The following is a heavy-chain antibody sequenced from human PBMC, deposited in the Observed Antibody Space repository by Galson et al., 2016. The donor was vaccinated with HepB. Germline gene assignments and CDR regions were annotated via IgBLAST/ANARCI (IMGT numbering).Heavy chain of an antibody. V-gene: IGHV3-30-3*01. D-gene: IGHD3-10*01. CDR2: LSFDSNNI. CDR3: ARDPRKGVRGVMSPSWCVDL. Sequence: SLRLSCVASGFTFSVYDMDWIRQSPGKGPEWVATLSFDSNNIFYADSVKGRFSISRDNSKNTLYLQLNSLRFEDTAVYYCARDPRKGVRGVMSPSWCVDLWGRGTLVTVSS. CDR1: GFTFSVYD. J-gene: IGHJ2*01.